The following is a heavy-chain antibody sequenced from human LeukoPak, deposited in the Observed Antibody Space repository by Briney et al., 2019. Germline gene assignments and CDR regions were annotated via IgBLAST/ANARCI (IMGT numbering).Heavy chain of an antibody. D-gene: IGHD3-9*01. CDR3: ARVRYFDWLSLDY. V-gene: IGHV4-38-2*02. CDR1: GYSISSGYY. CDR2: IYHSGST. Sequence: PSETLSLTCTVSGYSISSGYYWGWIRQPPGKGLEWIGSIYHSGSTYYNPSLKSRVTISVDTSKNQFSLKLSSVTAADTAVYYCARVRYFDWLSLDYWGQRTLVTVSS. J-gene: IGHJ4*02.